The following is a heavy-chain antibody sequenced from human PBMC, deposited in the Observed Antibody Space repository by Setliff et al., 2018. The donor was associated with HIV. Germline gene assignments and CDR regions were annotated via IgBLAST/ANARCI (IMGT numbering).Heavy chain of an antibody. J-gene: IGHJ4*02. CDR1: GGSISSGDYY. CDR2: IYYTGST. CDR3: ARAPFYYGSGSYQTLDY. V-gene: IGHV4-31*03. Sequence: LSLTCTVSGGSISSGDYYWSWIRQHPRKGLEWIGYIYYTGSTYYNPSLKSRVTISVDTSKNQFSLKLSSVTAADTAVYYCARAPFYYGSGSYQTLDYWGQGTLVTVSS. D-gene: IGHD3-10*01.